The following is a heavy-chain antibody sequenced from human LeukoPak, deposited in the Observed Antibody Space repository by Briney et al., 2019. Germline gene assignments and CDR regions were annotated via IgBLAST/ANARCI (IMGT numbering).Heavy chain of an antibody. CDR3: ARPYYYDSRIDP. J-gene: IGHJ5*02. CDR1: GGSIYTYY. D-gene: IGHD3-22*01. CDR2: TYYSGST. Sequence: SETLSLTCTVSGGSIYTYYWSWIRQPPGKGLEWIGYTYYSGSTYYNPSLKSRVTISVDTSKNQFSLKLSSVTAADTAVYYCARPYYYDSRIDPWGQGTRVTVSS. V-gene: IGHV4-30-4*01.